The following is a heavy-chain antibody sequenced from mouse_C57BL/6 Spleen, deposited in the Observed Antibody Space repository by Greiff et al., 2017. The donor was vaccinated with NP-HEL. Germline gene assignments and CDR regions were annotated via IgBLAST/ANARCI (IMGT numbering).Heavy chain of an antibody. CDR1: GYTFTSYW. J-gene: IGHJ2*01. V-gene: IGHV1-52*01. CDR3: ARGTTMVRGFDY. Sequence: VKQSCKASGYTFTSYWMHWVKQRPIQGLEWIGNIDPSDSETHYNQKFKDKATLTVDKSSSTAYMQLSSLTSEDSAVYYCARGTTMVRGFDYWGQGTTLTVSS. D-gene: IGHD2-2*01. CDR2: IDPSDSET.